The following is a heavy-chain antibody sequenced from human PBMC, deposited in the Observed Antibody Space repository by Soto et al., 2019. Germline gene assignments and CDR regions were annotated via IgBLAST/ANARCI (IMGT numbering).Heavy chain of an antibody. Sequence: GLSLRLPCAASGFTFSTYWMTWVRQAPGKGLEWVANIKQEGSEKYYVDTVKGRFTISRDNAKNSLYLQMNSLRAEDTAGYYWARYYYYYMGVRGKGTTVTVSS. J-gene: IGHJ6*03. CDR1: GFTFSTYW. CDR3: ARYYYYYMGV. V-gene: IGHV3-7*03. CDR2: IKQEGSEK.